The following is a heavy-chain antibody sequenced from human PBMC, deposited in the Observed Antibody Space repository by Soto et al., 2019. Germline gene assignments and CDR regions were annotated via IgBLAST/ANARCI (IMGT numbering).Heavy chain of an antibody. CDR3: ARENDYGDYGSDY. Sequence: GGSLRLSCAASGFTFSNYAMNWVRQAPGEGLEWVSALSGSGGSSYYADSVKGRFTISRDNSKNTLYLQMSSLRGEDTAVYYCARENDYGDYGSDYWGQGTLVTVSS. CDR1: GFTFSNYA. V-gene: IGHV3-23*01. CDR2: LSGSGGSS. D-gene: IGHD4-17*01. J-gene: IGHJ4*02.